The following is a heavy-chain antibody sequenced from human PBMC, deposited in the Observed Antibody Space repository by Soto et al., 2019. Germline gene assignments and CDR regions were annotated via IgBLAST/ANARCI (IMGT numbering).Heavy chain of an antibody. CDR3: ARGHGMDV. V-gene: IGHV3-48*02. CDR1: GFTFSTYS. CDR2: IRSSSSTK. J-gene: IGHJ6*02. Sequence: EELLVEAGGGLVQPGGSLRLSCAASGFTFSTYSMNWVRQAPGKGLEWISNIRSSSSTKYYADSVKGRFTISRDNARNSLFLQMNGLRDEDTAVYYCARGHGMDVWGQGTTVIVSS.